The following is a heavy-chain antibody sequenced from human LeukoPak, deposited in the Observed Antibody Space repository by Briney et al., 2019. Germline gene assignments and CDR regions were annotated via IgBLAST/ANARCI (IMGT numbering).Heavy chain of an antibody. CDR2: ISGGGFGT. CDR3: AKGDAVTVYSSFDN. V-gene: IGHV3-23*01. Sequence: GGSLRLSCSASGFTFSNYAMSWVRQAPGKGLEWVSGISGGGFGTYYTDSVKGRFTISRDNSKNTLFLQMHSLRAEDTAVYYCAKGDAVTVYSSFDNWGQGTLVTVSS. CDR1: GFTFSNYA. J-gene: IGHJ4*02. D-gene: IGHD2-21*01.